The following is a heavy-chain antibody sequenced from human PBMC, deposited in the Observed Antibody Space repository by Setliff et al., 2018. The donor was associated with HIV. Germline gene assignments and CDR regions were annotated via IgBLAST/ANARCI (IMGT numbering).Heavy chain of an antibody. D-gene: IGHD3-16*02. J-gene: IGHJ4*02. CDR1: GDSVSDYY. Sequence: SETLSLTCSVSGDSVSDYYWSWIRQPPGKGLEWIGDISTFRGTNYSPSLQSRVTISMDTSKNQLSLNLSSATAADTAAYYCSRGTFGGVIAQYYFDYWGQGTLVTVSS. CDR3: SRGTFGGVIAQYYFDY. V-gene: IGHV4-4*09. CDR2: ISTFRGT.